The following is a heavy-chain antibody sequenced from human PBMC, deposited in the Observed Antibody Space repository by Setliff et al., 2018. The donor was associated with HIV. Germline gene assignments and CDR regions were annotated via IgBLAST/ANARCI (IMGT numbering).Heavy chain of an antibody. V-gene: IGHV1-3*01. D-gene: IGHD2-15*01. J-gene: IGHJ4*02. CDR1: GYTFSTNA. CDR2: INAGDDNT. Sequence: WASVKVSCKAFGYTFSTNAIHWVRQAPGQRLEWMGYINAGDDNTRYSEKFQGRVTITRDTSANTAYMELSSLRSEDTAVYYCARGSCSGLDLDYWGQGTLVTVSS. CDR3: ARGSCSGLDLDY.